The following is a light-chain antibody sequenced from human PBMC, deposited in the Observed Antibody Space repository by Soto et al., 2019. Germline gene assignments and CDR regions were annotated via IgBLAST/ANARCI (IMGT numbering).Light chain of an antibody. Sequence: QSALTQPASVSGSPGQSITISCTGTSSDVGSYNLVSWYQQHPGKAPTLMIYEFSKRPSGVSNRFSGSKSGNTASLTISGLQAEEEADYYCCSYAGSSTSWVFGGGTKLTVL. V-gene: IGLV2-23*02. CDR2: EFS. CDR1: SSDVGSYNL. CDR3: CSYAGSSTSWV. J-gene: IGLJ3*02.